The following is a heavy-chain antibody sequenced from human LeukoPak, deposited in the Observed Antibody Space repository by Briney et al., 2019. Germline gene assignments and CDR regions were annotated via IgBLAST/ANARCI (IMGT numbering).Heavy chain of an antibody. CDR1: GFTFTSYA. D-gene: IGHD1-1*01. CDR2: ISGSGGSK. J-gene: IGHJ4*02. V-gene: IGHV3-23*01. CDR3: AKASWVSNADAVL. Sequence: GGSLRLSCAASGFTFTSYAMSWVRQAPGLGLKWGSAISGSGGSKYYADYVKGRFTLSRDDSRNTVYLQLNKLRVEDTAVYYCAKASWVSNADAVLWGQGTVVTVSS.